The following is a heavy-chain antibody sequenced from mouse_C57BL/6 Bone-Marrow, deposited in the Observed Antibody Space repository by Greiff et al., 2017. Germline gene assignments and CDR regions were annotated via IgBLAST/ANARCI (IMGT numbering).Heavy chain of an antibody. CDR1: GYTFTSYW. V-gene: IGHV1-55*01. Sequence: QVQLQQPGAELVKPGASVKMSCKASGYTFTSYWITWVKQRPGQGLEWIGDIYPGSGSTNYNEKFKSKATLTVDTSSSTAYMQLSSLTSEDSAVYYCARSPYCYGRVLDYWGQGTTLTVSS. J-gene: IGHJ2*01. D-gene: IGHD1-1*01. CDR2: IYPGSGST. CDR3: ARSPYCYGRVLDY.